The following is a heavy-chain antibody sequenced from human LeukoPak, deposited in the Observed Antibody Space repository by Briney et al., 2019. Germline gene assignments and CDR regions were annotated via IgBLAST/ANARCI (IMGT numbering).Heavy chain of an antibody. D-gene: IGHD2-15*01. J-gene: IGHJ4*02. CDR3: ARGLAVVVVAAWDRKFGLKPSRFDY. V-gene: IGHV4-30-2*01. CDR1: GGSISSGGYS. Sequence: KSSETLSLTCAVSGGSISSGGYSWSWIRQPPGKGLEWIGYIYHSGSTYYNPSLKSRVTISVDTSKNQFSLKLSSVTAADTAVYYCARGLAVVVVAAWDRKFGLKPSRFDYWGQGTLVTVSS. CDR2: IYHSGST.